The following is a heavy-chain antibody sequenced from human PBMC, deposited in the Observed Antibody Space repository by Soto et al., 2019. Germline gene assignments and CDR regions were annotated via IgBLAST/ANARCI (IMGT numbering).Heavy chain of an antibody. CDR1: GGSISSSSYY. J-gene: IGHJ3*02. Sequence: LSLTCTVSGGSISSSSYYWGWIRQPPGKGLEWIGSIYYSGSTYYNPSLKSRVTISVDTSKNQFSLKLSSVTAADTAVYYCARHVPLRSYGGGDCYPSGAFDSWGQGTMVTVAS. V-gene: IGHV4-39*01. D-gene: IGHD2-21*02. CDR3: ARHVPLRSYGGGDCYPSGAFDS. CDR2: IYYSGST.